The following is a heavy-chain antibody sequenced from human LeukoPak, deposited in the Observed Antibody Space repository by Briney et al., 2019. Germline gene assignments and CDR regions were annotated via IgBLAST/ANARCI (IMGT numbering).Heavy chain of an antibody. Sequence: SETLSLTCTVSGGSINSYYWSWIRQPAGKGLEWIGRIYSSGSTNYNPSLKSRVSMSVDTSKNQFSLKLTSVTAADTALYYCARGGKATVVTMWGQGILVTVSS. J-gene: IGHJ4*02. CDR2: IYSSGST. CDR3: ARGGKATVVTM. D-gene: IGHD4-23*01. CDR1: GGSINSYY. V-gene: IGHV4-4*07.